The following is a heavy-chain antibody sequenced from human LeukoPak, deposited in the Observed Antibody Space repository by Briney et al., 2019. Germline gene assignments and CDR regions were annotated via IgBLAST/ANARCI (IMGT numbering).Heavy chain of an antibody. J-gene: IGHJ3*02. Sequence: SETLSLTCTVSGGPISSYCWSWIRQPPGKGLEWIGYIYYSGSTNYNPSLKSRVTISVDTSKNQFSLKLSSVTAADTAVYYCARGGSGYFDAFDIWGQGTMVTVSS. CDR2: IYYSGST. D-gene: IGHD3-22*01. CDR1: GGPISSYC. CDR3: ARGGSGYFDAFDI. V-gene: IGHV4-59*01.